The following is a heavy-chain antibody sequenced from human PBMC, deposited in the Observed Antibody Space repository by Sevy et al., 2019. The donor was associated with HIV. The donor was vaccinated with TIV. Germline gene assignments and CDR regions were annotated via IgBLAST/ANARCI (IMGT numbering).Heavy chain of an antibody. CDR1: GGTFSSYA. J-gene: IGHJ4*02. D-gene: IGHD3-22*01. CDR3: ARVSGSYYDSSGYIPFDY. V-gene: IGHV1-69*13. CDR2: IIPIFGTA. Sequence: ASVKVSCKASGGTFSSYAISWVRQAPGQGLEWMGGIIPIFGTANYGQKFQGRVTITADESMSTAYMELSSLRSEDTAVYYCARVSGSYYDSSGYIPFDYWGQGTLVTVSS.